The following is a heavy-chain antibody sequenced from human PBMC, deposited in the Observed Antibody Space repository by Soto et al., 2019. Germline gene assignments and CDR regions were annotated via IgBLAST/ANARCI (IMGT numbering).Heavy chain of an antibody. J-gene: IGHJ3*02. CDR3: AREGGSGAQNAFDI. V-gene: IGHV4-59*01. D-gene: IGHD3-10*01. Sequence: PEETLSLTCTVSGGSISSYYWSWIRQPPGKGLEWIGYIYYSGSTNYNPSLKSRVTISVDTSKNQFSLKLSSVTAADTAVYYCAREGGSGAQNAFDIWGQGTMVTVSS. CDR1: GGSISSYY. CDR2: IYYSGST.